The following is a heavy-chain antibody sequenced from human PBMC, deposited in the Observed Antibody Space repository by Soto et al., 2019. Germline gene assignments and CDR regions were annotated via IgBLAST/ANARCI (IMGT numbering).Heavy chain of an antibody. J-gene: IGHJ6*02. CDR2: INPNSGGT. CDR3: ARKVYGMDV. CDR1: GYTFTAYY. Sequence: GASVKVSCKASGYTFTAYYMHWVRQAPGQGLEWMGWINPNSGGTNYAQKFQGRVTMTTDTSISTAYMELSRLRSDDTAVYYCARKVYGMDVWGQGTTVTVSS. V-gene: IGHV1-2*02.